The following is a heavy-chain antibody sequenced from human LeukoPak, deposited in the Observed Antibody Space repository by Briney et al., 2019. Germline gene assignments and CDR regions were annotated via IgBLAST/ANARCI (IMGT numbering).Heavy chain of an antibody. D-gene: IGHD4-23*01. V-gene: IGHV4-61*01. CDR1: GGSVSSGSYY. Sequence: SETLSLTCTVSGGSVSSGSYYWSWIRQPPGKGLEWIGYIYYSGSTNYNPSLKSRVTISVDTSKNQFSLKLSSVTAADTAVYYCARIIGGIDAFDIRGQGTMVTVSS. CDR2: IYYSGST. CDR3: ARIIGGIDAFDI. J-gene: IGHJ3*02.